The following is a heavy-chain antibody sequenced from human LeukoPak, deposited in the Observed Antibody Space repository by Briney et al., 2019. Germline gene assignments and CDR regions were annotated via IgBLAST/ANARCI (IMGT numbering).Heavy chain of an antibody. J-gene: IGHJ4*02. V-gene: IGHV1-18*01. D-gene: IGHD1-26*01. CDR2: ISAYNGNT. Sequence: ASVKVSCKASGYTFTSYGISWVRQAPGQGLEWMGWISAYNGNTNYAKKLQGRVTMTTDNSTSTAYMELRSLRSDDTAVYYCARDPATGGPDYWGQGTLVTVSS. CDR1: GYTFTSYG. CDR3: ARDPATGGPDY.